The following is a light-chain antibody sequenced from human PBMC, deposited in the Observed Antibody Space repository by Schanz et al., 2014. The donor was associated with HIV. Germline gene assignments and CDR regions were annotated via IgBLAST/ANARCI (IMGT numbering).Light chain of an antibody. CDR2: DVS. J-gene: IGLJ1*01. CDR1: SSDVGGYNY. Sequence: QSALTQPASVSGTPGQSITISCTGTSSDVGGYNYVSWYQQYPGKAPKLMIYDVSNRPSGVSNRFSGSKSGNTASLTISGLQAEDEADYYCSSYTSSNFYVFGTGTKLTVL. V-gene: IGLV2-14*03. CDR3: SSYTSSNFYV.